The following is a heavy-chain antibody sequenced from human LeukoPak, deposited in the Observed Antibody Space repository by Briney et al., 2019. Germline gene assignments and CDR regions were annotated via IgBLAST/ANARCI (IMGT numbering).Heavy chain of an antibody. CDR1: GGSISSYY. Sequence: PSETLSLTCTVSGGSISSYYWSWIRQPPGKGLEWIGYIYYRGSTNYNPSLKSRVTISVDTSKNQFSLKLSSVTAADTAVYYCARARLLWFGEYYFDYWGQGTLVTVSS. CDR2: IYYRGST. D-gene: IGHD3-10*01. J-gene: IGHJ4*02. V-gene: IGHV4-59*01. CDR3: ARARLLWFGEYYFDY.